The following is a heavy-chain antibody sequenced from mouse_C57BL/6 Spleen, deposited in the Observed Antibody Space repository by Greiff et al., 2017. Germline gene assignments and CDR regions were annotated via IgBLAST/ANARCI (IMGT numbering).Heavy chain of an antibody. CDR3: ATSGYYGVSYYAMEF. V-gene: IGHV1-55*01. CDR1: GYTFTSYW. CDR2: IYPGSGST. Sequence: QVQLKQPGAELVKPGASVKMSCKASGYTFTSYWITWVKQRPGQGLEWIGDIYPGSGSTNYNEKFKSKATLTVDTSSNTAYMPLSTLTSEDSAFYYCATSGYYGVSYYAMEFWGQGTSVTVSS. J-gene: IGHJ4*01. D-gene: IGHD1-1*02.